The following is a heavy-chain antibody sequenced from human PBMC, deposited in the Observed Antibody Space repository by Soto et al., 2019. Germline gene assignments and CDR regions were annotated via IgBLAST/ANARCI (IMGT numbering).Heavy chain of an antibody. J-gene: IGHJ4*02. CDR2: IYGGGSI. D-gene: IGHD7-27*01. Sequence: QVQLQESGPGLVKPSQTLSLTCIFSGGSISNVNDCWRLILQRPDKGLEWIGHIYGGGSIYNNPSLTSRVTISIDTSKNQFSLQLSSVSAADTAVYYGARGPSGDKVDYWGQGTLVTVAS. CDR1: GGSISNVNDC. CDR3: ARGPSGDKVDY. V-gene: IGHV4-30-4*01.